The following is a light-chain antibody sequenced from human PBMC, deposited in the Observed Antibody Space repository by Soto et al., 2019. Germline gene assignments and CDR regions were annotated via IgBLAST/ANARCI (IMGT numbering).Light chain of an antibody. CDR3: QQYGSLVT. V-gene: IGKV3-20*01. Sequence: EIVLTQSPGTLYLSPGERATLSCRASQSVSSSYLAWYQQKPGQAPRLLIYGASSRATGIPDRFSGSGSGTDFTLTISRLEPEDLAVYYCQQYGSLVTFGQGTKVDI. CDR1: QSVSSSY. J-gene: IGKJ1*01. CDR2: GAS.